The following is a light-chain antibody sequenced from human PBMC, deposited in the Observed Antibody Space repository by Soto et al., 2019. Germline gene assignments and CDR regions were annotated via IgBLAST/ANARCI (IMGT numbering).Light chain of an antibody. J-gene: IGKJ5*01. V-gene: IGKV3-20*01. CDR3: QQYAGPPTT. Sequence: EIVLTQSPGTLSLSPADRATLSCRASETVSSNLAWYQQKPGQAPRVIMYGASRRATGIPDRFSGGGSGTDFTLTISRLEPEDFAVYFCQQYAGPPTTFGQGTRLEIK. CDR2: GAS. CDR1: ETVSSN.